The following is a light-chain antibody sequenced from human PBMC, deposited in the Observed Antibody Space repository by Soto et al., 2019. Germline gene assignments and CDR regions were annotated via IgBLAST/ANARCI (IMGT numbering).Light chain of an antibody. CDR3: QQRSNWPPEVT. CDR1: QSVGSS. V-gene: IGKV3-11*01. Sequence: EIVLTQSPDTLSLSPRERATLSCRASQSVGSSLAWYQQKPGQAPRLLIYDASNRATGIPARFSGSGSGTDFTLTISSLEPEDFAVYYCQQRSNWPPEVTFGPGTKVDIK. J-gene: IGKJ3*01. CDR2: DAS.